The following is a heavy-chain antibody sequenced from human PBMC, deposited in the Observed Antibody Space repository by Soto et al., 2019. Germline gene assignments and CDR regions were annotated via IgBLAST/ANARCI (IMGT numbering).Heavy chain of an antibody. CDR2: IYYSGST. CDR1: GGSISIYY. Sequence: PSETLSLTCTVSGGSISIYYWSWIRDPPGKGLEWIGYIYYSGSTNYNPSLKSRVTISVDTSKNQFSLKLSSVTAADTAVYYCARVGYCSSTSCYQDYYGMDVWGQGTTVTVSS. D-gene: IGHD2-2*03. V-gene: IGHV4-59*01. J-gene: IGHJ6*02. CDR3: ARVGYCSSTSCYQDYYGMDV.